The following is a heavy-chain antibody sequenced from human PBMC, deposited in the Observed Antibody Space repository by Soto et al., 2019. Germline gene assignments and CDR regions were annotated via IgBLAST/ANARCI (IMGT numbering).Heavy chain of an antibody. CDR3: AREGFSGAYYGY. CDR2: IVPIFGTG. CDR1: GGTFGSYP. J-gene: IGHJ4*02. V-gene: IGHV1-69*13. D-gene: IGHD1-26*01. Sequence: ASVKVSCKASGGTFGSYPISWVRQAPRQGLEWMGGIVPIFGTGKYAQVFQDRVSITADESTSTVYMELSSLRSDDTAVYYCAREGFSGAYYGYWGQGTPVAVSS.